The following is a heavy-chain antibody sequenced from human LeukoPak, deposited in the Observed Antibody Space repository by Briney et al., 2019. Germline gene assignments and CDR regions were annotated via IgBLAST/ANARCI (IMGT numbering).Heavy chain of an antibody. CDR2: ISGSGYST. CDR1: GLTFSSYA. V-gene: IGHV3-23*01. Sequence: PAGGSLRLSCAASGLTFSSYAVSWVRQAPGKGLEWVSGISGSGYSTFYADPVKGRFTISRDNSKNTLYLQMNSLRAEDTAVYYCAKDGSAYPTYFDYWGQGTLVTVSS. CDR3: AKDGSAYPTYFDY. D-gene: IGHD2-2*03. J-gene: IGHJ4*02.